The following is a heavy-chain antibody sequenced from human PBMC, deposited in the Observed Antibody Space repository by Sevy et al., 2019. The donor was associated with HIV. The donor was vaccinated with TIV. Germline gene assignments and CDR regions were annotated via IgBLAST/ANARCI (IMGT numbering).Heavy chain of an antibody. D-gene: IGHD3-9*01. CDR1: GFTFSSYS. Sequence: GSLRLSCAASGFTFSSYSMNWVRQAPGKGLEWVSYISSSSSTIYYADSVKGRFTISRDNAKNSLYLQMNSLRDEDTAVYYCARDLGRYFDWLFQGSDAFDIWGQGTMVTVSS. J-gene: IGHJ3*02. CDR3: ARDLGRYFDWLFQGSDAFDI. CDR2: ISSSSSTI. V-gene: IGHV3-48*02.